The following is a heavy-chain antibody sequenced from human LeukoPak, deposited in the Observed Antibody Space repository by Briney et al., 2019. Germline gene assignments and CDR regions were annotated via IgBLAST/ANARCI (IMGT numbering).Heavy chain of an antibody. CDR3: AKDVRRDCSGGSCSSY. J-gene: IGHJ4*02. Sequence: GGSLRLSCAASGLTFSSYAMSWVRQAPGKGLGWVSAISGSGGSTYYADSVKGRFTISRDNSKNTLYLQMNSLRAEDTAVYYCAKDVRRDCSGGSCSSYWGQGTLVTVSS. CDR2: ISGSGGST. CDR1: GLTFSSYA. V-gene: IGHV3-23*01. D-gene: IGHD2-15*01.